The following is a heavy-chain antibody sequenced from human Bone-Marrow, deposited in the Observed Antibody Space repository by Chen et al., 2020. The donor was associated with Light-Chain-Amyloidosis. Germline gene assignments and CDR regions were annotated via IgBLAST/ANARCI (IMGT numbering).Heavy chain of an antibody. V-gene: IGHV3-74*01. D-gene: IGHD3-22*01. CDR1: GFSFSNHW. CDR3: VRARKYYDSSRFSGDF. CDR2: INRDGTNT. J-gene: IGHJ4*02. Sequence: EVQLMESGGGLIQPGGSLRLSCAASGFSFSNHWTHWVRQAPGHGLVWVARINRDGTNTNQADSVKVRFTATRDNAKNTLFLQMKSLRAEDTAVYYCVRARKYYDSSRFSGDFWGRGTLVTVSS.